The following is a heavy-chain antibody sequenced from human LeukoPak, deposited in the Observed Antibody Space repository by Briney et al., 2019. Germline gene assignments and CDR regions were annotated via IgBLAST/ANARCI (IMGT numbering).Heavy chain of an antibody. CDR1: GFTFSSYN. CDR3: ARDEAMIVVVRFDY. Sequence: GGSLRLSCAASGFTFSSYNMNWVRQAPGKGLEWVSSISSSSYIYYADSVKGRFTISRDNAKNSLYLQMNSLRAEDTAVYYCARDEAMIVVVRFDYWGQGTLVTVSS. CDR2: ISSSSYI. V-gene: IGHV3-21*01. J-gene: IGHJ4*02. D-gene: IGHD3-22*01.